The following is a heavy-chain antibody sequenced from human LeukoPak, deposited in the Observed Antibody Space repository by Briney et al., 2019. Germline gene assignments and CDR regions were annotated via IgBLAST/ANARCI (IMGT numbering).Heavy chain of an antibody. CDR1: GGSISSGGYS. Sequence: SETLSLTCAVSGGSISSGGYSWSWIRQPPGKGLEWIGYIYYSGSTNYNPSLKSRVTISVDTSKNQFSLKLSSVTAADTAVYYCARVGGTNYYYYGMDVWGQGTTVTVSS. V-gene: IGHV4-61*08. CDR2: IYYSGST. J-gene: IGHJ6*02. CDR3: ARVGGTNYYYYGMDV. D-gene: IGHD3-16*01.